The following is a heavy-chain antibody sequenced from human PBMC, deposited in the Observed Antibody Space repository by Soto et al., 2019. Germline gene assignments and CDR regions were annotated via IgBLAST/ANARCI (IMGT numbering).Heavy chain of an antibody. CDR1: GYTLTELS. D-gene: IGHD3-3*01. CDR2: FDPEDGET. CDR3: ATGWRFLEWLLS. V-gene: IGHV1-24*01. J-gene: IGHJ4*02. Sequence: GASVKVSCKVSGYTLTELSMHWVRQAPGKGLEWMGGFDPEDGETIYAQKFQGRVTMTEDTSTDTAYMELSSLRSEDTAVYYCATGWRFLEWLLSWGQGTLVTVSS.